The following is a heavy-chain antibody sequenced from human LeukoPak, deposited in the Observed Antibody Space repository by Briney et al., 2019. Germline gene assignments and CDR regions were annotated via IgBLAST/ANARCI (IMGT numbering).Heavy chain of an antibody. V-gene: IGHV4-28*01. CDR2: IYYSGST. D-gene: IGHD3-22*01. CDR3: ARTPFYYDSSGFEPYWYFDL. CDR1: GYSISSSNW. J-gene: IGHJ2*01. Sequence: SDTLSLTCAVSGYSISSSNWWGWIRQPPGKGLEWIGYIYYSGSTYYTPSLKSRVTMSVDTSKNQFSLKLSSVTAVDTAVYYCARTPFYYDSSGFEPYWYFDLWGRGTLVTVSS.